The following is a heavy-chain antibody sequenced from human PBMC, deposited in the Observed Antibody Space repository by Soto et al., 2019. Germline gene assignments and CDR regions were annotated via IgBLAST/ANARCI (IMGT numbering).Heavy chain of an antibody. J-gene: IGHJ4*02. Sequence: PGGSLRLSCAASGFTFSSYSMSWVRQAPGKGLEWVSAISGSGGSTYYADSVKGRFTISRDNSKNTLYLQMNSLRAEDTAVYYCAKDSDSISGYCSSTSCQGGLYYFDYWGQGTLVTVSS. CDR3: AKDSDSISGYCSSTSCQGGLYYFDY. CDR2: ISGSGGST. D-gene: IGHD2-2*01. CDR1: GFTFSSYS. V-gene: IGHV3-23*01.